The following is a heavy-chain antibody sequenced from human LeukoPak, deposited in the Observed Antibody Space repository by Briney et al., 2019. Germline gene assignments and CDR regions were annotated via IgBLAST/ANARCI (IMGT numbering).Heavy chain of an antibody. V-gene: IGHV3-48*03. CDR1: GFTFSSYE. CDR3: ARAHLAYSSGWYESELDY. D-gene: IGHD6-19*01. J-gene: IGHJ4*02. CDR2: ISCSGSTI. Sequence: PGGSVRLSCAASGFTFSSYEMNWVRQAPGKGLEWVSYISCSGSTIYYADPVKGRCTISRDNAKNSLYLQMNSLRAEDTGVYYCARAHLAYSSGWYESELDYWGQGTLVTVPS.